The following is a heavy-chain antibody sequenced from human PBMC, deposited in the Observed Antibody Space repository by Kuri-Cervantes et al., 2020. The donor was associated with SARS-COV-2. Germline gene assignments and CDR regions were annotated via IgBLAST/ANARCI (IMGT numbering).Heavy chain of an antibody. CDR3: ARLVGIFGVVIGAIDY. V-gene: IGHV4-34*01. CDR1: GGSFSGYY. Sequence: SQTLSLTCAVYGGSFSGYYWSWIRQPPGKGLEWIGEINHSGSTNYNPSLKSRVTISVDTSKNQFSLKLSSVTAADTAVYYCARLVGIFGVVIGAIDYWGQGTLVTVSS. J-gene: IGHJ4*02. CDR2: INHSGST. D-gene: IGHD3-3*02.